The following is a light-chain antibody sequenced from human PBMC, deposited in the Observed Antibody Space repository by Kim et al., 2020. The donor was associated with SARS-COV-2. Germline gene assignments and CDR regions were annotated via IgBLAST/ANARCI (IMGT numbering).Light chain of an antibody. Sequence: PGDTATLSCRASQNVHSNLAWYQQKPGQAPSLLLYGASTRATGIPARFSGGGSDTEFTLTISSLQSEDFAVYYCQQYNDWPPYTFGQGTKVDIK. V-gene: IGKV3-15*01. CDR3: QQYNDWPPYT. CDR2: GAS. J-gene: IGKJ2*01. CDR1: QNVHSN.